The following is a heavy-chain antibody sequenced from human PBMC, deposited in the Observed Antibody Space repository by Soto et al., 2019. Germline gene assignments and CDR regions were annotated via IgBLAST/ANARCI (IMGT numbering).Heavy chain of an antibody. CDR2: IYSGGST. V-gene: IGHV3-53*01. J-gene: IGHJ6*02. Sequence: PXESLRLSCAASGFTVSSNYMSWVRQAPGKGLEWVSVIYSGGSTYYADSVKGRFTISRDNSKNTLYLQMNSLRAEDTAVYYCARDQLFWSGYSQGYYYYGMDVWGQGTTVTVSS. D-gene: IGHD3-3*01. CDR1: GFTVSSNY. CDR3: ARDQLFWSGYSQGYYYYGMDV.